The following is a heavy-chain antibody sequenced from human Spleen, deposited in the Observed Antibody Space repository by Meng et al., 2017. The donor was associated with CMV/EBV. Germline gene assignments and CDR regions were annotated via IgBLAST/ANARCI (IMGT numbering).Heavy chain of an antibody. Sequence: ASVKVSCKASGYTFTSYGISWVRQAPGQGLEWMGWISAYNGNTNYAQKLQGRVTMTTDTSTSAAYMELRSLRSDDTAVYYCAELQTYYDFWFDPWGQGTLVTVSS. CDR3: AELQTYYDFWFDP. CDR2: ISAYNGNT. V-gene: IGHV1-18*01. J-gene: IGHJ5*02. CDR1: GYTFTSYG. D-gene: IGHD3-3*01.